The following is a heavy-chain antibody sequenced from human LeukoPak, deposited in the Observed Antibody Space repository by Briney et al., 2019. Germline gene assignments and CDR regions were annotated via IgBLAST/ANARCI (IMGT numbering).Heavy chain of an antibody. V-gene: IGHV4-34*01. CDR3: ARGYSSSWYSV. J-gene: IGHJ6*04. CDR1: GGSFSGYY. CDR2: INHSGST. Sequence: SETLSLTCTVYGGSFSGYYWSWIRQPPGKGLEWIGEINHSGSTNYNPSLKSRVTISVDTSKNQFSLKLSSVTAADTAVYYCARGYSSSWYSVWGKGTTVTVSS. D-gene: IGHD6-13*01.